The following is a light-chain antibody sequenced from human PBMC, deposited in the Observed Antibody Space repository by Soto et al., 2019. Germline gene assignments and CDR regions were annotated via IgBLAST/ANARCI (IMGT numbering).Light chain of an antibody. V-gene: IGKV3-11*01. Sequence: IVMTQSPATLSVSPGERATLSCRASQSINSNLAWYQQKPGQAPRLLMFRASNRATGIPARFSGSGSGTDFTLTISSLEPEDFAVYYCQQRSNWPPSFGPGTKVDIK. J-gene: IGKJ3*01. CDR3: QQRSNWPPS. CDR1: QSINSN. CDR2: RAS.